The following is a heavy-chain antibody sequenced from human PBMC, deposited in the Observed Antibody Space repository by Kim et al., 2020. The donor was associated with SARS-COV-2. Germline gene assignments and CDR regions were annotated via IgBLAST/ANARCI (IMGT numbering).Heavy chain of an antibody. V-gene: IGHV1-24*01. CDR1: GYTLTEVS. J-gene: IGHJ4*02. CDR2: FDPEDGET. CDR3: AIRLGLGDY. Sequence: ASVKVSCKVSGYTLTEVSMHWGRQAPGKGLEWVGGFDPEDGETIYAQKFQGRVTMTEDTSTDTAYMELSSLRSEDTAVYYCAIRLGLGDYWGQGTLVTVSS. D-gene: IGHD2-21*01.